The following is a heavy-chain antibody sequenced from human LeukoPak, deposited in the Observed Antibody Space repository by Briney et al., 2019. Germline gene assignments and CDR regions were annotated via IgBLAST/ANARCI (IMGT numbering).Heavy chain of an antibody. CDR3: AKDWGRGYSYGLPFDY. J-gene: IGHJ4*02. D-gene: IGHD5-18*01. CDR1: GFTFSSYG. CDR2: ISYDGSNK. V-gene: IGHV3-30*18. Sequence: GRSLRLSCAASGFTFSSYGMHWVRQAPGKGLEWVAVISYDGSNKYYADSVKGRFTISRDNSKNTLYLQMNSLRAEDTAVYYCAKDWGRGYSYGLPFDYWGQGTLVTVSS.